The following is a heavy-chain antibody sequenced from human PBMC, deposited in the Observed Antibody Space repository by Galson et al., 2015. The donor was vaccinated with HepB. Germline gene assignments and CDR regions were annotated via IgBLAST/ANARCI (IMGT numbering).Heavy chain of an antibody. D-gene: IGHD6-13*01. V-gene: IGHV1-18*01. J-gene: IGHJ6*03. CDR2: ISAYNGNT. Sequence: SVKVSCKASGYTFTSYGISWVRQAPGQGLEWMGWISAYNGNTNYAQKLQGRVTMTTDTSTSTAYMELRSLRSDDTAVYYCATTPRAAADSYYYYMDVWGKGTTVTVSS. CDR1: GYTFTSYG. CDR3: ATTPRAAADSYYYYMDV.